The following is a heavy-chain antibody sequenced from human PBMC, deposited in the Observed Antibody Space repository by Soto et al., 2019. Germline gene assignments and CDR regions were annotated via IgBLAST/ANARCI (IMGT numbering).Heavy chain of an antibody. CDR1: GYSFTSYW. V-gene: IGHV5-51*01. CDR2: IYPGDSDT. D-gene: IGHD3-3*01. J-gene: IGHJ6*02. Sequence: PGESLKISCKGSGYSFTSYWIGWVRQMPGKGLEWMGIIYPGDSDTRYSPSFQGQVTISADKSISTAYLQRSSLKASDTAMYYCARGGVATYYYYGMDVWGQGTTVTVS. CDR3: ARGGVATYYYYGMDV.